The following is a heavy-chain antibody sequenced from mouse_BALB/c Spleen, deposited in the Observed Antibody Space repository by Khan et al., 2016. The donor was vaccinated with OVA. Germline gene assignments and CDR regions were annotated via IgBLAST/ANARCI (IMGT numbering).Heavy chain of an antibody. D-gene: IGHD1-2*01. J-gene: IGHJ4*01. Sequence: EVKLLESGAELVKPGASVKLSCTGSGFNIKDTYIHWVKQRPEQGLEWIGRIDPANGKTIYDPKFQGKATLTADTSSNTAYLHLSSLTSEDTVVYYCASSLLLYAMDYWGQGTSVTVSS. V-gene: IGHV14-3*02. CDR1: GFNIKDTY. CDR2: IDPANGKT. CDR3: ASSLLLYAMDY.